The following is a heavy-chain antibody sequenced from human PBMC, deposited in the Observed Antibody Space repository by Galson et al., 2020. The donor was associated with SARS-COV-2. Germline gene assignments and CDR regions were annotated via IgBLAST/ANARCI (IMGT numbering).Heavy chain of an antibody. D-gene: IGHD3-10*01. J-gene: IGHJ4*02. V-gene: IGHV3-74*01. CDR3: TRESSDSGSYFSDY. Sequence: TGGSLRLSCAASGFTLSTYWMQWVRQAPGKGLVWVSRVHIDGTTTKYADSVKGRFTISRDNAKNTLYLQMNSLRADDTAVYYCTRESSDSGSYFSDYWGQGTLVTVSS. CDR1: GFTLSTYW. CDR2: VHIDGTTT.